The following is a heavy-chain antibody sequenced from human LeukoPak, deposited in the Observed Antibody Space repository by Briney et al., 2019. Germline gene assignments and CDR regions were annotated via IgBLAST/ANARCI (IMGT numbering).Heavy chain of an antibody. V-gene: IGHV4-39*01. CDR3: ARLARSTRDYSWHFDL. D-gene: IGHD4-17*01. CDR2: VFYSGTT. CDR1: GGSVSSNNYY. J-gene: IGHJ2*01. Sequence: SETLSLACTVSGGSVSSNNYYWTWLRQPPGMGLQWIGTVFYSGTTYYNPSLKSRATTSVDTSKNQFSLKLSSVTVADMAVYYCARLARSTRDYSWHFDLWGRSTLVTVSS.